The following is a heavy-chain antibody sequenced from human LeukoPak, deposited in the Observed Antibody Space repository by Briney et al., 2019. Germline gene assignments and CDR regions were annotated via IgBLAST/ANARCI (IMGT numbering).Heavy chain of an antibody. CDR3: ARQDSVVDTGTNWFDP. V-gene: IGHV4-39*01. J-gene: IGHJ5*02. D-gene: IGHD2-2*01. CDR2: IYYSGST. Sequence: SETLSLTCTVSGVSISSSSYYWGWIRQPPGKGLEWIGSIYYSGSTYYNPSLKSRVTISVDTSKNQYSLKLSSVTAADTAVYYCARQDSVVDTGTNWFDPWGQGTLVTVSS. CDR1: GVSISSSSYY.